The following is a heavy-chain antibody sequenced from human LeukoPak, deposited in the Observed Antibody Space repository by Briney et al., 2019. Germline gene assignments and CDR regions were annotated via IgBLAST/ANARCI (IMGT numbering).Heavy chain of an antibody. D-gene: IGHD3-10*01. CDR2: AKNKVNSYTT. V-gene: IGHV3-72*01. Sequence: GGSLRLSCAASGFIFSDHYMDWVRQAPGKGLEWVGRAKNKVNSYTTLYAASVKGRFTISRDDSKNSLYPQMNSLRTEDTAVYYCARTYYSDSRNYIRFDPWGQGTLVTVSS. J-gene: IGHJ5*02. CDR1: GFIFSDHY. CDR3: ARTYYSDSRNYIRFDP.